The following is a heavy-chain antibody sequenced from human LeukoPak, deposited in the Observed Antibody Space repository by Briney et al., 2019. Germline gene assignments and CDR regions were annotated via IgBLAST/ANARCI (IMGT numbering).Heavy chain of an antibody. CDR3: ARDQVDYYGFYAHDY. Sequence: ASVKVSCKAFGYTFTSNYMHWVRQAPGQGPEWMGVISPSGGSTTYAQKFQGRVTLTRDMSTSTDYLELSSLRSDDTAVYYCARDQVDYYGFYAHDYWGQGTLVTVSS. CDR1: GYTFTSNY. J-gene: IGHJ4*02. V-gene: IGHV1-46*01. CDR2: ISPSGGST. D-gene: IGHD3-10*01.